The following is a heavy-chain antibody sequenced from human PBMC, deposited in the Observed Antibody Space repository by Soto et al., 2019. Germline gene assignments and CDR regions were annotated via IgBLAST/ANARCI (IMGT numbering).Heavy chain of an antibody. CDR3: ARVRSHSSGWRYYYYGMDV. CDR2: INSDGSST. CDR1: GFTFSSYW. V-gene: IGHV3-74*01. J-gene: IGHJ6*02. Sequence: EVQLVESGGGLVQPGGSLRLSCAASGFTFSSYWMHWVRQAPGKGLVWVSRINSDGSSTSYADSVKGRFTISRDNAKNTLYLQMNSLRAEDTAVYYCARVRSHSSGWRYYYYGMDVWGQGTTVTVSS. D-gene: IGHD6-19*01.